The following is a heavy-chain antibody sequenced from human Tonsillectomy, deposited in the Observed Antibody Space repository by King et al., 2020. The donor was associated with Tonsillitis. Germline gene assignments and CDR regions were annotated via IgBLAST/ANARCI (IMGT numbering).Heavy chain of an antibody. CDR3: AKGIGDHDAFDI. CDR1: GFTFSNYA. Sequence: VQLVESGGGLVQPGGSLRLSCAASGFTFSNYAMNWVRQAPGKGLEWVSAIISGSRTYYADSVNGRFTISRDNSKNTLYLQMNSLRAGDTAVYYCAKGIGDHDAFDIWGQGTMVTVSS. V-gene: IGHV3-23*04. D-gene: IGHD4-17*01. J-gene: IGHJ3*02. CDR2: IISGSRT.